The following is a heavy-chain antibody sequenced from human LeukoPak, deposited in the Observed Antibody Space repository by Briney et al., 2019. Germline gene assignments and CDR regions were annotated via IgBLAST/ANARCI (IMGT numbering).Heavy chain of an antibody. CDR2: IYYSGST. CDR3: ARHYYDSSELLAIDY. D-gene: IGHD3-22*01. J-gene: IGHJ4*02. CDR1: GGSISSSSYY. V-gene: IGHV4-39*07. Sequence: PSETLSLTCTVSGGSISSSSYYWGWIRQPPGKGLEWIGSIYYSGSTYYNPSLKSRVTISVDTSKNQFSLKLSSVTAADTAVYYCARHYYDSSELLAIDYWGQGTLVTVSS.